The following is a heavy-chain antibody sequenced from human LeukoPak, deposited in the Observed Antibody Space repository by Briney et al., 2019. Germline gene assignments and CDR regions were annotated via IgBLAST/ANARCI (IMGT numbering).Heavy chain of an antibody. V-gene: IGHV5-51*01. D-gene: IGHD3-22*01. CDR3: ARRRFNYDSSGYYPFDY. CDR1: GYSFTTYW. J-gene: IGHJ4*02. Sequence: GESLKISCKASGYSFTTYWIGWVRQMPGKGLKWMGIFYPGDSDTRYSPSFQGQVTISADKSISTAYLQWSSLKASDTAMYYCARRRFNYDSSGYYPFDYWGQGTLVTVSS. CDR2: FYPGDSDT.